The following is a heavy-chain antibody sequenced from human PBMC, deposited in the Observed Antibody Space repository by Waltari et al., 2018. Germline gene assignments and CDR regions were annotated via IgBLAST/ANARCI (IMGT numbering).Heavy chain of an antibody. D-gene: IGHD1-26*01. Sequence: QVQLVESGGGVVQPGRSLRLSCAASRFSLTTYGMHWVRQAPGKGCEWGAFISSGGFYEYYPYAVKGRFTIARDNSKTTVFLQRNSLRDEDTAVYYCATRDILGGSQNYYYYGMDVWGQGTRVTVSS. V-gene: IGHV3-30*03. CDR1: RFSLTTYG. J-gene: IGHJ6*02. CDR2: ISSGGFYE. CDR3: ATRDILGGSQNYYYYGMDV.